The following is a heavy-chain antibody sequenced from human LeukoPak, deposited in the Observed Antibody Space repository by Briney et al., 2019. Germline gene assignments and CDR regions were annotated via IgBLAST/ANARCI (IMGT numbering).Heavy chain of an antibody. CDR1: GGTFSNYA. D-gene: IGHD5-18*01. J-gene: IGHJ4*02. CDR3: ARSAYTYSSYFDY. Sequence: ASVKVSCKASGGTFSNYAINWVRQAPGPGLEWMGGIIPIFGTANYAQKFQGRVTITADESTSSVYMEVNSLKSEDTAVYYCARSAYTYSSYFDYWGQGTLVTVSS. V-gene: IGHV1-69*13. CDR2: IIPIFGTA.